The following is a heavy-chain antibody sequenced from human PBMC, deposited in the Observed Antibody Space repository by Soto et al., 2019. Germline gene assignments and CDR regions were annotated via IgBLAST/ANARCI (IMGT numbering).Heavy chain of an antibody. CDR3: AHSVVAGLGYYFDY. D-gene: IGHD6-19*01. CDR2: IYWDDDK. V-gene: IGHV2-5*02. Sequence: GSGPTLVNPTQTLTLTCSLSGFSLSSTRVAVGWIRQPPGKALEWLALIYWDDDKRYSPFLKSRLTITKDTSKNQVVLTMTNMDPVDTATYYCAHSVVAGLGYYFDYWCQGTRVTVS. CDR1: GFSLSSTRVA. J-gene: IGHJ4*02.